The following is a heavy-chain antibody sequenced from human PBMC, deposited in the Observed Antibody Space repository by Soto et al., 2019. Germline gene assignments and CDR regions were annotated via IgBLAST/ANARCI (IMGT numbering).Heavy chain of an antibody. D-gene: IGHD6-6*01. V-gene: IGHV1-2*04. J-gene: IGHJ5*02. CDR2: IDPNSGGT. Sequence: QVQLVQSGAEVKKPGASVKVSCKASGYTFNGYYMHWLRQAPGQGLEWMGWIDPNSGGTNYAQKFRGWVTMTWDTSITTAYMELSRLKSDDTAVYFCASGVSARPFDPWGQGTLVTVSS. CDR1: GYTFNGYY. CDR3: ASGVSARPFDP.